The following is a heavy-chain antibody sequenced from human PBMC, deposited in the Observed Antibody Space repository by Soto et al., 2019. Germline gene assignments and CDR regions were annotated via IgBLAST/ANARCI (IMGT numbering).Heavy chain of an antibody. CDR2: IYHSGST. J-gene: IGHJ6*02. CDR1: GGSISSSNW. Sequence: SETLSLTCAVSGGSISSSNWWSWVRQPPGKGLEWIGEIYHSGSTNYNPSLKSRVTISVDKSKNQFSLKLSSVTAADTAVYYCARIGAGYYYYGMDVWGQGTTATVYS. V-gene: IGHV4-4*02. D-gene: IGHD3-16*01. CDR3: ARIGAGYYYYGMDV.